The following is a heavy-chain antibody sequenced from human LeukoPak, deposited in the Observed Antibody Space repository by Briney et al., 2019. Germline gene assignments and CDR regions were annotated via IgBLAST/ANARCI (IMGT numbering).Heavy chain of an antibody. CDR1: GYTFSSCG. CDR2: IRYDGSDK. Sequence: SGGSLRLSCAASGYTFSSCGMHWVRQSPAKGLEWEAYIRYDGSDKYYIDSVKGRFTIARDNPKETLYLQMTSLSHDDTAVYFCVKDVGVGASYFDNWGQGTLVAVSS. D-gene: IGHD1-26*01. CDR3: VKDVGVGASYFDN. V-gene: IGHV3-30*02. J-gene: IGHJ4*02.